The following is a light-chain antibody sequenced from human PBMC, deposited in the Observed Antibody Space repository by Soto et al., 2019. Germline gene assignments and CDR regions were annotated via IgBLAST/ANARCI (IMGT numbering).Light chain of an antibody. J-gene: IGLJ3*02. Sequence: QSVLTQPPSASGTPGQRVTISCSGSSSNIGSSTVNWHQQLPGTAPKLLIYSNNQRPSGVPDRFSGSKSGTSASLAISGLQSEDEADYYCAAWDDSLNGRVFGGGTKLTVL. CDR2: SNN. CDR3: AAWDDSLNGRV. CDR1: SSNIGSST. V-gene: IGLV1-44*01.